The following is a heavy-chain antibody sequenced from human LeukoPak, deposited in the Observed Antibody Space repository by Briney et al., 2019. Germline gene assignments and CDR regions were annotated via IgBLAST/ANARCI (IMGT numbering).Heavy chain of an antibody. CDR1: GFTFSSYS. J-gene: IGHJ6*02. CDR3: AKDRRTYYYYYGMDV. Sequence: GGSLRLSCAASGFTFSSYSMSWVRQAPGKGLEWVSAISGSGGSTYYADSVKGRFTISRDNSKNTLYLQMNSLRAEDTAVYYCAKDRRTYYYYYGMDVWGQGTTVTVSS. V-gene: IGHV3-23*01. CDR2: ISGSGGST. D-gene: IGHD1-14*01.